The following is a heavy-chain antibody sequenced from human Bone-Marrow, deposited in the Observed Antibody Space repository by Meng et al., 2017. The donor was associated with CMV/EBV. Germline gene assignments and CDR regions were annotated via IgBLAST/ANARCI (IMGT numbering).Heavy chain of an antibody. Sequence: GESLKISCAASGFTVSSSYLSWVRQAPGKGLEWVSYISSSGSTIYYADSVKGRFTISRDNAKNSLYLQMNSLRAEDTALYYCARDLWGAYFDLWGRGTLVTVSS. J-gene: IGHJ2*01. CDR1: GFTVSSSY. CDR2: ISSSGSTI. CDR3: ARDLWGAYFDL. V-gene: IGHV3-11*01. D-gene: IGHD3-16*01.